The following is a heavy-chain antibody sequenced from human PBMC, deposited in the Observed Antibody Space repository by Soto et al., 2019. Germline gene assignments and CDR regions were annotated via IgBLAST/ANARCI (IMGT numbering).Heavy chain of an antibody. Sequence: LRLSCAASGFTFISYGMHWVRQAPGKGLEWVAVISYDGSNKYYADSVKGRFTISRDNSKNTLYLQMNSLRAEDTAVYYCAPGNYYDSSAYLLDWWGQGTLLTVSS. CDR1: GFTFISYG. CDR3: APGNYYDSSAYLLDW. V-gene: IGHV3-30*03. CDR2: ISYDGSNK. J-gene: IGHJ4*02. D-gene: IGHD3-22*01.